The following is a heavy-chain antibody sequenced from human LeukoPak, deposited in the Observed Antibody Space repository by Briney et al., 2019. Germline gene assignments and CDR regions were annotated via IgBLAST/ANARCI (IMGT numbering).Heavy chain of an antibody. J-gene: IGHJ5*02. Sequence: SETLSLTCTVSGGSISSGGYYWSWIRQHPGKGLEWIGYIYYSGSTYYNPSLKSRVTITVDTSKIQFSLKLSSVTAADTAVYYCARGGRYAYYDFWSGYTNWFDPWGQGTLVTVSS. D-gene: IGHD3-3*01. V-gene: IGHV4-31*03. CDR2: IYYSGST. CDR3: ARGGRYAYYDFWSGYTNWFDP. CDR1: GGSISSGGYY.